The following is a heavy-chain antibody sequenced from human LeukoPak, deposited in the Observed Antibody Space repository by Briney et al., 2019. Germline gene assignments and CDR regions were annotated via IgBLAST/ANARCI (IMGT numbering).Heavy chain of an antibody. D-gene: IGHD4-23*01. Sequence: PGGSLRLSCAASGFTFSSYWMSWVRQAPGKGLEWVAFIQSDEIDKFYADSVKGRFTVSRDNSKNTLYLQMNSLRAEDTAVYYCAKECKLLPFDCWGQGTLVTVSS. CDR3: AKECKLLPFDC. J-gene: IGHJ4*02. CDR2: IQSDEIDK. CDR1: GFTFSSYW. V-gene: IGHV3-30*02.